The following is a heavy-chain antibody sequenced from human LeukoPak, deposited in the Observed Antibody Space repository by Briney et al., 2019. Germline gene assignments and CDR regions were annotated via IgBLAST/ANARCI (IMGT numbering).Heavy chain of an antibody. D-gene: IGHD6-13*01. CDR3: ARAVAAAGRSWWFDP. Sequence: GGSLRLSCAASGFTFSSYSMNWVRQAPGKGLEWVSSISSSSYIYYADSVKGRFTISSDNAKNSLYLQMNSLRAEDTAVYYCARAVAAAGRSWWFDPWGQGTLVTVSS. CDR2: ISSSSYI. J-gene: IGHJ5*02. CDR1: GFTFSSYS. V-gene: IGHV3-21*01.